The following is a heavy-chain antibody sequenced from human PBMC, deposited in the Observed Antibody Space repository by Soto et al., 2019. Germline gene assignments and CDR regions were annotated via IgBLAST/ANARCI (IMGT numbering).Heavy chain of an antibody. CDR2: ISSGRSTI. J-gene: IGHJ4*02. V-gene: IGHV3-48*01. CDR1: GFTFSTYD. CDR3: AKEKLRFLDY. D-gene: IGHD5-18*01. Sequence: GGSLRLSCGASGFTFSTYDMNWVRQAPGKGLEWVSYISSGRSTIYYADSVKGRFTISRDNAKNSLYLQMNSLRAEDTAVYYCAKEKLRFLDYWGQGTLVTVSS.